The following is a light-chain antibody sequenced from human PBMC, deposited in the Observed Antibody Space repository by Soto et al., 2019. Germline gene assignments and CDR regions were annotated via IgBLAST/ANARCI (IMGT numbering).Light chain of an antibody. CDR1: QSVSSS. J-gene: IGKJ4*01. Sequence: EIVMTQSPATLSVSPGERATLSCRASQSVSSSLAWYQQKPGQTPKLLIYVASTRATGIPARFSGSGSGTEFSLTISSLQSEDIAVYYCQQYNVWPLTFGGGTKVEFK. V-gene: IGKV3-15*01. CDR2: VAS. CDR3: QQYNVWPLT.